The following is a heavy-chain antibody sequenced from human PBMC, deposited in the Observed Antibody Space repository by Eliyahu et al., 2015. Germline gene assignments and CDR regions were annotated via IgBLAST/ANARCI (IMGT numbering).Heavy chain of an antibody. CDR3: TRLPGNRCMITRCDTNWFDP. CDR2: IRSKGNAYTT. J-gene: IGHJ5*02. CDR1: GFXFPGXP. D-gene: IGHD3-16*01. V-gene: IGHV3-73*01. Sequence: EVQLVESGGGLVQPGGSLKLSCAASGFXFPGXPXPWXRQAPGKGLEWVGRIRSKGNAYTTAYAASLKGRFTVSRDDSKNMAYLQMNSLQIEDTAVYYCTRLPGNRCMITRCDTNWFDPWGQGTLVTVSS.